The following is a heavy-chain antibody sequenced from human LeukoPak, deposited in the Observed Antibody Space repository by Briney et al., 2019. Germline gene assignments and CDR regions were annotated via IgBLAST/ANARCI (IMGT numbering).Heavy chain of an antibody. J-gene: IGHJ6*02. CDR1: GGSISSYY. Sequence: SETLSLTCTVSGGSISSYYWSWIRQPPGKGLEWIGYIYYSGSTNYNPSLKSRVTISVDTSKNQFSLKLSSVTAADTAVYYCARHRRVHYANYYGMDVWGQGTMVTVSS. CDR2: IYYSGST. V-gene: IGHV4-59*08. D-gene: IGHD3-16*01. CDR3: ARHRRVHYANYYGMDV.